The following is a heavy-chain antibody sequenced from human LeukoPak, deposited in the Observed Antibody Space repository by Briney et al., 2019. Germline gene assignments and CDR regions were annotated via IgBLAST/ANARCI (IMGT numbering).Heavy chain of an antibody. CDR1: GVIFSNYE. CDR2: ISSSGTIT. J-gene: IGHJ4*02. V-gene: IGHV3-48*03. Sequence: GGSLRLSCAVSGVIFSNYEMNWVRQAPGKGLAWLSHISSSGTITYYADSVKGRFTISKDNAKNSLYLQMNSLRAEDTAVYYCAGRFLEWSDVWGQGTLVTVSS. D-gene: IGHD3-3*01. CDR3: AGRFLEWSDV.